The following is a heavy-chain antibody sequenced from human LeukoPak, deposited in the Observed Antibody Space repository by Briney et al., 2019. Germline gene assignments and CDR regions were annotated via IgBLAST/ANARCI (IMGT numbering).Heavy chain of an antibody. CDR3: ARRARPSYCSSTSCYSPDDDAFDI. CDR1: GGSISSSSYY. Sequence: SETLSLTCTVSGGSISSSSYYWSWIRQPPGKGLEWIGYIYTSGGTNYNPSLKSRVTISVDTSKNQFSLRLSSVTAADTAVYYCARRARPSYCSSTSCYSPDDDAFDIWGQGTMVTVSS. J-gene: IGHJ3*02. D-gene: IGHD2-2*01. V-gene: IGHV4-61*05. CDR2: IYTSGGT.